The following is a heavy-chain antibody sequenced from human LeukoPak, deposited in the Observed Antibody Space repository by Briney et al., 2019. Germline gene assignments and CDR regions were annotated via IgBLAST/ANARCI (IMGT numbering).Heavy chain of an antibody. CDR1: GFTFSSYA. V-gene: IGHV3-23*01. CDR3: ARALTTLTYEGY. D-gene: IGHD1-1*01. CDR2: ISGRGNST. J-gene: IGHJ4*02. Sequence: GGSLRLSCAASGFTFSSYAMSWVRQAPGKGLEWVSTISGRGNSTYYADSVKGRFTIFRDKPKNTLYLQMNSLRAEDTAVYYCARALTTLTYEGYWGQGTLVTVSS.